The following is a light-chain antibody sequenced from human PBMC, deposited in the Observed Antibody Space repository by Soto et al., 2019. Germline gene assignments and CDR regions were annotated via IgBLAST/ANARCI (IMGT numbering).Light chain of an antibody. J-gene: IGKJ1*01. Sequence: IVMTQSPATLSVSPGERATLSCRAGQSIDNRLAWYQQRPGQAPRLLIYAASTRATGIPARLSGSGSGTEFTLTISGLQSEDFGVYYCQQYYSWRTFGQGTNVEIK. CDR1: QSIDNR. CDR3: QQYYSWRT. V-gene: IGKV3-15*01. CDR2: AAS.